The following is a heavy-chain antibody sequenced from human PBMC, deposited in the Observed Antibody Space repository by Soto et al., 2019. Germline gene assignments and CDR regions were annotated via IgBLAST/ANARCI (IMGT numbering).Heavy chain of an antibody. CDR3: ARSDRYSGSYSDY. D-gene: IGHD1-26*01. CDR2: ISSSSSYT. J-gene: IGHJ4*02. CDR1: GFTFSDYY. Sequence: QVQLVESGGGLVKPGGSLRLSCAASGFTFSDYYMSWIRQAPGKGLEWVSYISSSSSYTNYADSVKGRFTISRDNAKNSLNLQMNSLRAEDTAVYYCARSDRYSGSYSDYWGQGTLVTVSS. V-gene: IGHV3-11*06.